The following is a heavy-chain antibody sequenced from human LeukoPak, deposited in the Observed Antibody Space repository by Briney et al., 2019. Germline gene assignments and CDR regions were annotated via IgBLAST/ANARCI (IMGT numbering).Heavy chain of an antibody. Sequence: SETLSLTCTVSGGSISSYYWSWIRQPPGKGLEWIGHIYYSGSTIYNPSLKSRVTISVDTSKNQFSLKLTSVTAADTAVYYCARGGSYPDYWGQGTLVTVSS. V-gene: IGHV4-59*01. D-gene: IGHD1-26*01. CDR2: IYYSGST. CDR1: GGSISSYY. CDR3: ARGGSYPDY. J-gene: IGHJ4*02.